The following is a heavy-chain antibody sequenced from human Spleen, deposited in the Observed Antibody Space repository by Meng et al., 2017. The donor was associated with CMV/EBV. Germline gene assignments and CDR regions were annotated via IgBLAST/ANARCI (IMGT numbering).Heavy chain of an antibody. J-gene: IGHJ4*02. CDR2: INPSGGST. Sequence: ASVKVSCKASGYTFTSYYMHWVRQAPGQGLEWMGIINPSGGSTSYAQKFQGRVTMTRDTSISTAYMELSRLRSDDTAVYYCARGLDTAMVGDWGQGTLVTVSS. CDR1: GYTFTSYY. CDR3: ARGLDTAMVGD. V-gene: IGHV1-46*01. D-gene: IGHD5-18*01.